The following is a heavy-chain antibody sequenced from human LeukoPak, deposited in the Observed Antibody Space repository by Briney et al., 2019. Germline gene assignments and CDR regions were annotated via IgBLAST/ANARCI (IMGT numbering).Heavy chain of an antibody. Sequence: GASVKVSCKTSGYTFSNYYIHWVRQAPGQGLEWVGIINPIGGGTTYAQKFQGRVTMTRDTSISTAYMELSRLRSDDTAVYYCARVRQGYYDSSGYPDYWGQGTLVTVSS. D-gene: IGHD3-22*01. J-gene: IGHJ4*02. V-gene: IGHV1-46*01. CDR2: INPIGGGT. CDR3: ARVRQGYYDSSGYPDY. CDR1: GYTFSNYY.